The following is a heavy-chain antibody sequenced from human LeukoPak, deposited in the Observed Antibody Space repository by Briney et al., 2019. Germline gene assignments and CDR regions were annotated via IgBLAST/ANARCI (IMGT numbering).Heavy chain of an antibody. CDR2: FDPEDGET. CDR1: GYTFTGYY. CDR3: ATELVVVPTPWFDP. V-gene: IGHV1-24*01. J-gene: IGHJ5*02. D-gene: IGHD2-2*01. Sequence: ASVKVSCKASGYTFTGYYMHWVRQAPGKGLEWMGGFDPEDGETIYAQKFQGRVTMTEDTSTDTAYMELSSLRSEDTAVYYCATELVVVPTPWFDPWGQGTLVTVSS.